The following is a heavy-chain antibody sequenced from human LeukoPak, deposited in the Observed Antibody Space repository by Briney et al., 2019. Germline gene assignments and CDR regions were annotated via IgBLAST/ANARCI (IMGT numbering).Heavy chain of an antibody. V-gene: IGHV1-18*01. CDR2: ISAYNGNT. D-gene: IGHD6-6*01. Sequence: EASVKVSCKASGYTFTSYGISWVRQAPGQGLEWMGWISAYNGNTNYAQKLQGRVTMTTDTSTSTAYMELRSLRSDDTAVYYCARDRGIAARFLYFDYRGQGTLVTVSS. CDR1: GYTFTSYG. CDR3: ARDRGIAARFLYFDY. J-gene: IGHJ4*02.